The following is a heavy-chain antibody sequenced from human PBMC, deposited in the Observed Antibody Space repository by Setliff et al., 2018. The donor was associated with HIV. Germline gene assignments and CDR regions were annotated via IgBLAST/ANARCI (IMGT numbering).Heavy chain of an antibody. CDR3: ARAEGDAYNSLPYFDS. V-gene: IGHV4-34*11. Sequence: SETLSLTCAVYGGSFSDNYWSWIRQSPGKGLEWIGFVYSTGSINYSPSFRGRLTISLDTSENQFSLHLTSVTAADTAVYYCARAEGDAYNSLPYFDSWGPGALVTVSS. CDR1: GGSFSDNY. J-gene: IGHJ4*02. CDR2: VYSTGSI. D-gene: IGHD1-1*01.